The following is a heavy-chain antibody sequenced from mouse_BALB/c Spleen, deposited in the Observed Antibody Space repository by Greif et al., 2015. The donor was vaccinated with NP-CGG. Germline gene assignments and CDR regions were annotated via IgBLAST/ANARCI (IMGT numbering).Heavy chain of an antibody. CDR3: ATGFAY. V-gene: IGHV5-6-3*01. J-gene: IGHJ3*01. CDR2: INSNGGST. Sequence: EVQLVESGGGLVQPGGSLKLSCAASGFTFSSYGMSWVRQTPDKRLELVATINSNGGSTYYPDSVKGRFTISRDNAKXTLYLQRSSRKSEDTAMYYCATGFAYWGQGTLVTVSA. CDR1: GFTFSSYG.